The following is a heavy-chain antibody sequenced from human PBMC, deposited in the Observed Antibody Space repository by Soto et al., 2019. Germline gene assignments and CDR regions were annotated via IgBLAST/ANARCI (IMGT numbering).Heavy chain of an antibody. CDR1: GYTFTSYY. V-gene: IGHV1-46*01. D-gene: IGHD4-17*01. Sequence: ASVKVSCKASGYTFTSYYIHWVRQAPGQGLEWMGIINPSGGSTSYAQKFQGRVTMTRDTSTSTVYMELSSLRSEDTAVYYCARDQDNDYGGNSHNYYGMDVWGQGTTVTVS. CDR3: ARDQDNDYGGNSHNYYGMDV. CDR2: INPSGGST. J-gene: IGHJ6*02.